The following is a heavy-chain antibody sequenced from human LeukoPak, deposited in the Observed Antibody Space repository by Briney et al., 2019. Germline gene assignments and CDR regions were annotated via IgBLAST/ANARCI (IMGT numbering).Heavy chain of an antibody. CDR1: GYTFTGYY. J-gene: IGHJ4*02. CDR3: AREAGHTAMDYYFDY. V-gene: IGHV1-2*02. Sequence: ASVKVSCKASGYTFTGYYMHWVRQAPGQGLEWMGWINPNSGGTNYAQKFQGRVTMTRDTSISTAYVELSRLRSDDTAVYYCAREAGHTAMDYYFDYWGQGTLVTVSS. CDR2: INPNSGGT. D-gene: IGHD5-18*01.